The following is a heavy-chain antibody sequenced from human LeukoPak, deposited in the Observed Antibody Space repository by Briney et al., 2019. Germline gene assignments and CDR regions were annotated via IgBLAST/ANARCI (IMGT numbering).Heavy chain of an antibody. CDR3: AKDIVSSGYLDY. Sequence: GGSLRLSCAASGFTFDDYTMHWVRQVPGKGLEWVSLISWDGGSTYYADSVKGRFTISRDNSKNSLYLQMNSLRTEDTALYYCAKDIVSSGYLDYWGQGTLVTVSS. V-gene: IGHV3-43*01. D-gene: IGHD3-22*01. CDR1: GFTFDDYT. CDR2: ISWDGGST. J-gene: IGHJ4*02.